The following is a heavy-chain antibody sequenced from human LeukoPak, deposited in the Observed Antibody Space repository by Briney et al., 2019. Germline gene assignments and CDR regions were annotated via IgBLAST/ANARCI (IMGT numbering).Heavy chain of an antibody. V-gene: IGHV5-51*01. CDR2: IYAGDSDT. D-gene: IGHD2-2*01. J-gene: IGHJ6*02. Sequence: RQPPGKGLEWMGIIYAGDSDTRYSPSFQGQVTISVDRSISTAYLQWSSLQASDTAMYYCARAIGTSQFYFYYGMDVWGQGTTVTVSS. CDR3: ARAIGTSQFYFYYGMDV.